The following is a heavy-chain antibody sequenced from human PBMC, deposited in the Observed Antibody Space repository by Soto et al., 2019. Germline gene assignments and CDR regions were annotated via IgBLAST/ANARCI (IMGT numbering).Heavy chain of an antibody. J-gene: IGHJ5*02. Sequence: PSVNPSLTRSVFWGSIKDDTYYRGWNRQPPGKGLEWIGSIYYSGASSYNPSLESRVTMSVDTSKKQLSLRLRSVTAADTAVYYCARLHCASPNCVPLDPWGQGTLVTVSS. CDR2: IYYSGAS. CDR1: WGSIKDDTYY. CDR3: ARLHCASPNCVPLDP. D-gene: IGHD2-2*01. V-gene: IGHV4-39*01.